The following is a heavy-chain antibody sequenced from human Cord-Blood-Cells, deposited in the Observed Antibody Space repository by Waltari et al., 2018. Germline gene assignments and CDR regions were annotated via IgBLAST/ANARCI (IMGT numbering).Heavy chain of an antibody. CDR3: ARTIFGWFDY. CDR1: GWSFSGYY. D-gene: IGHD3-3*01. Sequence: QAQLQQWGAGLLKHSATLSLTCAVYGWSFSGYYWSWIRQPPGKGLEWIGEINHSGSTNYNPSLKSRVTISVDTSKNQFSLKLSSVTAADTAVYYCARTIFGWFDYWGQGTLVTVSS. V-gene: IGHV4-34*01. CDR2: INHSGST. J-gene: IGHJ4*02.